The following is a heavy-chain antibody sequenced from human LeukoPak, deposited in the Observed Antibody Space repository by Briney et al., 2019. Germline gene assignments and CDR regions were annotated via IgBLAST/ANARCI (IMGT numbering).Heavy chain of an antibody. V-gene: IGHV4-59*02. CDR2: IHSSGST. D-gene: IGHD6-19*01. CDR3: ARVIGDIAVSGTSWFDP. Sequence: SETLSLTCTVSGGSVSSHYWGWIRQAPGKGPEWIGYIHSSGSTNYNPSLKSRVTISANTSKNPFSLKLTSVTAADTAVYYCARVIGDIAVSGTSWFDPWGQGTLVTVSS. J-gene: IGHJ5*02. CDR1: GGSVSSHY.